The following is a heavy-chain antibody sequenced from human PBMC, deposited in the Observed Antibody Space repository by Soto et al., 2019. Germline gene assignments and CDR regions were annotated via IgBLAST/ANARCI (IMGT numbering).Heavy chain of an antibody. CDR3: ARLRRDIVVVAALYLDH. V-gene: IGHV4-61*01. CDR1: GGSVSSGSYH. D-gene: IGHD2-2*01. CDR2: IYYSGST. J-gene: IGHJ4*02. Sequence: LSLTCTVSGGSVSSGSYHWSWIRQPPGKGLEWIGYIYYSGSTNYNPSLKSRVTISVDTSKNQFSLKLSSVTAADTAVYYCARLRRDIVVVAALYLDHWGQGTLVTVSS.